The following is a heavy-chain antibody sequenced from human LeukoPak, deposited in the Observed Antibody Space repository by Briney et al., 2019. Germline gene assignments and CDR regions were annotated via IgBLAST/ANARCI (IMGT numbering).Heavy chain of an antibody. J-gene: IGHJ4*02. Sequence: GGSLRLSCAASGFTFSSYAMSWVRQAPGKGLEWVSGISGSGGSTYYADSVKGRFTISRDNSKNTLYLQMNSLRAEDTAVYYCAKGTVVVPAAMNWGQGTLVTVSS. V-gene: IGHV3-23*01. CDR3: AKGTVVVPAAMN. CDR2: ISGSGGST. D-gene: IGHD2-2*01. CDR1: GFTFSSYA.